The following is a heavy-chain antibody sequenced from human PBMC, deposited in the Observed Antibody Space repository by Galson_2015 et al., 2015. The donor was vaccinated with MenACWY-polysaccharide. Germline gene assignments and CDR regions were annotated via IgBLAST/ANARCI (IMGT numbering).Heavy chain of an antibody. J-gene: IGHJ2*01. CDR3: ARAPAPGRWYSYL. CDR1: GDSVSSNSAA. D-gene: IGHD2-15*01. Sequence: CAISGDSVSSNSAAWHWIRQSPSRGLEWLGRTYYTSEWYNDYAVSVNSRIIINPDTSRNQFSLQLNSVTPEDTALYYCARAPAPGRWYSYLWGRGTLVTVSS. CDR2: TYYTSEWYN. V-gene: IGHV6-1*01.